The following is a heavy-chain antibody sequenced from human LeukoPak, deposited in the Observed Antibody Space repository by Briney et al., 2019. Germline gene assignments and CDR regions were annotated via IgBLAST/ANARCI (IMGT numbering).Heavy chain of an antibody. J-gene: IGHJ4*02. CDR1: AFTFSTYT. Sequence: GGSLRLSCAASAFTFSTYTMNWVRQAPGKGLQWLASISSSSSYIYYADSVKGRFTISSDNAKNSLYLQMNSLRAEDTAVYYCASGSDSSGYYPVSFDYWGQGTLVTVSS. V-gene: IGHV3-21*01. D-gene: IGHD3-22*01. CDR2: ISSSSSYI. CDR3: ASGSDSSGYYPVSFDY.